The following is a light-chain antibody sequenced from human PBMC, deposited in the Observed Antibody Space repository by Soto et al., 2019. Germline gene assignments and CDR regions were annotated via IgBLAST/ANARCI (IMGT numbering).Light chain of an antibody. V-gene: IGLV2-18*02. CDR2: EVS. CDR3: SSYTSSSTYVV. J-gene: IGLJ2*01. Sequence: QSVLTQPPSVSGSPGQSVTISCTGTSSDVGSYNRVSWYQQPPGTAPKLMIYEVSNRPSGVPDRFSGSKSGNTASLTISGLQAEDEADYYCSSYTSSSTYVVFGGWTQLTVL. CDR1: SSDVGSYNR.